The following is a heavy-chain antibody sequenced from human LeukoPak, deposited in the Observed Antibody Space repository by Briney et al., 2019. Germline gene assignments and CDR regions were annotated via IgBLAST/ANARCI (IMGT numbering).Heavy chain of an antibody. Sequence: ASVKVSCKASGGTFSSYAISWVRQAPGQGLEWMGRIIPILGIANYAQKFQGRVTITADKSTSTAYMELSSLRSEDTAVYYCARDQEYSGSYYRYFDYWGQGTLVTVSS. D-gene: IGHD1-26*01. J-gene: IGHJ4*02. CDR1: GGTFSSYA. CDR2: IIPILGIA. CDR3: ARDQEYSGSYYRYFDY. V-gene: IGHV1-69*04.